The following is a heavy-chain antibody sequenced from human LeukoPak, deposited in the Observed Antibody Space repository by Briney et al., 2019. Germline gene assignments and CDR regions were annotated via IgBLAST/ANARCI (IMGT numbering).Heavy chain of an antibody. V-gene: IGHV3-23*01. CDR2: ISGSGGST. Sequence: GGSLRLSCAASGFTFSSYAMSWVRQAPGKGLEWVSAISGSGGSTYYADSVKGRFTISRDNSKNTLYLQMNSLRAEDTAVYYCAKGSGDIVVVPAAIMWHCFDYWGQGTLVTVSS. CDR1: GFTFSSYA. D-gene: IGHD2-2*01. J-gene: IGHJ4*02. CDR3: AKGSGDIVVVPAAIMWHCFDY.